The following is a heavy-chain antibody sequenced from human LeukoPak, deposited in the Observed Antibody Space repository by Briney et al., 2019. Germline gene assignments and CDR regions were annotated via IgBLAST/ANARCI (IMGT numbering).Heavy chain of an antibody. J-gene: IGHJ4*02. CDR2: IGGRGGST. CDR1: GFRFSDFT. CDR3: AKDPTDGDYDY. Sequence: PGGSLRLSCAASGFRFSDFTMTWVRQAPGKGPEWVSAIGGRGGSTYYADSLGGRFTISRDNSKDMLYLQMNSLRAEDTAVYYCAKDPTDGDYDYWGQGTLVTVSS. D-gene: IGHD4-17*01. V-gene: IGHV3-23*01.